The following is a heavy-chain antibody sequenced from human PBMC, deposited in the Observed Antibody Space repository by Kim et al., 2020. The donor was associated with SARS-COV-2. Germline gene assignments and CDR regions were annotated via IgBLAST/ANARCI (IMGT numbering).Heavy chain of an antibody. CDR3: VGITNHGSGSYWLDY. D-gene: IGHD3-10*01. Sequence: DAVKGRFTIARDNAENSLYLQMSSLRAEDTAVYYGVGITNHGSGSYWLDYWGQGTLVTVSS. V-gene: IGHV3-11*06. J-gene: IGHJ4*02.